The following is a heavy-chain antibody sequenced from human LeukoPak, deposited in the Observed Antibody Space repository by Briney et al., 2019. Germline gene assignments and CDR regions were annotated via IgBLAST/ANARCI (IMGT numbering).Heavy chain of an antibody. J-gene: IGHJ2*01. Sequence: GASVKVSCKASGGTFSSYAIGWVRQAPGQGLEWMGRIIPILGIANYAQKFQGRVTITADKSTSTAYMELSSLRSEDTAVYYCARRFAHARGYSGYDSPYFDLWGRGTLVTVSS. CDR1: GGTFSSYA. CDR2: IIPILGIA. CDR3: ARRFAHARGYSGYDSPYFDL. V-gene: IGHV1-69*04. D-gene: IGHD5-12*01.